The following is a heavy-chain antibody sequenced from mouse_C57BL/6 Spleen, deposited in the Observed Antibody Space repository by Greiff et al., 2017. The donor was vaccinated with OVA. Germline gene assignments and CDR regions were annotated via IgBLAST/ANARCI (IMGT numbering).Heavy chain of an antibody. V-gene: IGHV1-80*01. CDR1: GYAFSSYW. CDR3: ARGIYDGYYDAMDY. J-gene: IGHJ4*01. CDR2: IYPGDGDT. D-gene: IGHD2-3*01. Sequence: VKLMESGAELVKPGASVKISCKASGYAFSSYWMNWVKQRPGKGLEWIGQIYPGDGDTNYNGKFKGKATLTADKSSSTAYMQLSSLTSEDSAVYFCARGIYDGYYDAMDYWGQGTSVTVSS.